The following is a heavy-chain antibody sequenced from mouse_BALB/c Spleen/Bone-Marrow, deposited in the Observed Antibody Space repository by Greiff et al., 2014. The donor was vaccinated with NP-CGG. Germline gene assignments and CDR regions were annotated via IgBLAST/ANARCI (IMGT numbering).Heavy chain of an antibody. CDR1: GYTFTDYN. V-gene: IGHV1S29*02. CDR3: ARGNWDFAY. D-gene: IGHD4-1*01. J-gene: IGHJ3*01. Sequence: VQLQQSGPELVRPGASVKISCKASGYTFTDYNIYWVKQSHGKSLEWIGYIYPYSGGTGYNQKFKSKATLTVDNSSTTAYMERRSLTSEDSAVYYCARGNWDFAYWGQGTLVTVST. CDR2: IYPYSGGT.